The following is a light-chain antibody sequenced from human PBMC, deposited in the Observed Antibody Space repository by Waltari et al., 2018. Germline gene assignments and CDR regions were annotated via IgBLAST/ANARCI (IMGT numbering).Light chain of an antibody. CDR2: KAS. Sequence: DIQTTQSPSTLSASVGDRVTITCRASRSISGWLAWYQQKPGKAPNLLIYKASSLESGVPSRFNGSGSGTEFTLTISSLQPDDFATYYCHQYNSYSYTFGQGTKLESK. CDR3: HQYNSYSYT. V-gene: IGKV1-5*03. CDR1: RSISGW. J-gene: IGKJ2*01.